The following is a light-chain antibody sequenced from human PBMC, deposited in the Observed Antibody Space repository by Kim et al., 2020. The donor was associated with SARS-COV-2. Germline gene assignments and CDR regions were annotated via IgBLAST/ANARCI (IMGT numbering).Light chain of an antibody. J-gene: IGKJ4*01. CDR2: DAS. Sequence: ASIRDRVTIHCQASQDISRYLNWYQHKPGKTPRLLIYDASNLETGVPSRFSGSGSGREFIFTITSLQPEDVGTYYCQQYDYLPLTFGGGTKVDIK. CDR1: QDISRY. V-gene: IGKV1-33*01. CDR3: QQYDYLPLT.